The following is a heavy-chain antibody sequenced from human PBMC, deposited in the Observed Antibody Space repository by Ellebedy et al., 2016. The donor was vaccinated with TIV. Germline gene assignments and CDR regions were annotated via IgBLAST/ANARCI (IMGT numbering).Heavy chain of an antibody. J-gene: IGHJ4*02. CDR2: INHMEST. Sequence: SETLSLTCTVSGDSISSYYWSWIRQPPGKGLEWIGCINHMESTYYNAPLKGRVTISLHTSQNQISLKLNSVTAADTAVYYCARHGRRDGFNPFDYWGQGTLVTVSS. V-gene: IGHV4-59*08. D-gene: IGHD5-24*01. CDR1: GDSISSYY. CDR3: ARHGRRDGFNPFDY.